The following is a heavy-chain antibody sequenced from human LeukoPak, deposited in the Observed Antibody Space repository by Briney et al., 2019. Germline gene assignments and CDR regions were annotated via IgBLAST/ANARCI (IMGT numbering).Heavy chain of an antibody. V-gene: IGHV3-30*04. CDR2: ISYDGSNK. CDR1: GFTFSSYA. D-gene: IGHD4-17*01. CDR3: ARDRGNYGDHGYYFDY. J-gene: IGHJ4*02. Sequence: GVSLRLSCAASGFTFSSYAMHWVRQAPGKGLEWVAVISYDGSNKYYADSVKGRFTISRDNSKNTLYLQMNSLRAEDTAVYYCARDRGNYGDHGYYFDYWGQGTLVTVSS.